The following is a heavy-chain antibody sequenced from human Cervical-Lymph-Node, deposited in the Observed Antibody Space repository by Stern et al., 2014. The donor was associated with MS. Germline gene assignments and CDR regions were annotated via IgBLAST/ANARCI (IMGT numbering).Heavy chain of an antibody. Sequence: EVQLVESGGGLVKPGRSLRLSCAASGFNFGDYSVSWFRQAPGKGLEWVSLIRRKGLGGTIQYAASVKGRFTISRDDSKSIAYLQLNSLQTEDTAIYYCSREDSSGYYSPWGQGTLVTVSS. D-gene: IGHD3-22*01. V-gene: IGHV3-49*05. J-gene: IGHJ5*02. CDR2: IRRKGLGGTI. CDR3: SREDSSGYYSP. CDR1: GFNFGDYS.